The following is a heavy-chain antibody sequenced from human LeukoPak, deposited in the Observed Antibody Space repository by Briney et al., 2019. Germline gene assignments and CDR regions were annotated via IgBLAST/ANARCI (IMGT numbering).Heavy chain of an antibody. CDR1: GCSINNYY. V-gene: IGHV4-4*07. J-gene: IGHJ3*02. CDR3: ARLLGYCSGGSCYSFHAFDI. Sequence: SETLTLTCTVSGCSINNYYWSWIRQPAGKGLEWIGRIYTSGSTNYNPSLKSRVTISVDTSKNQFSLKLSSVTAADTVVYYCARLLGYCSGGSCYSFHAFDIWGEGTMVTVSS. D-gene: IGHD2-15*01. CDR2: IYTSGST.